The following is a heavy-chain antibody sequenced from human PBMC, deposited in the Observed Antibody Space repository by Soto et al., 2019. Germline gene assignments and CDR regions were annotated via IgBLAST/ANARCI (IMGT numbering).Heavy chain of an antibody. CDR1: GDTFTSYA. J-gene: IGHJ4*02. D-gene: IGHD3-10*01. V-gene: IGHV1-3*01. CDR3: ARDAIGPAFGESFDY. CDR2: INAGNGNT. Sequence: ASVKVSCKASGDTFTSYAMHWVRQAPGQRLEWMGWINAGNGNTKYSQKVRGRVTITRDTSASTAYMELSSLRSEDTAVYYCARDAIGPAFGESFDYWGQGTLVTVSS.